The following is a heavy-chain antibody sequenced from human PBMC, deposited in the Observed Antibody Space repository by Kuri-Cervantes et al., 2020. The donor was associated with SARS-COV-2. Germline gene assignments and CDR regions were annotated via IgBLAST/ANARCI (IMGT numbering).Heavy chain of an antibody. Sequence: ASVKVSCKASGYTFTSYGISWVRQAPGQGLEWMGWISAYNGNTNYAQKLQGRVTMTTDTSTSTAYMELRSLRSDDTAVYYCARDDYYGSGSYHFDYWGQGTLVTVSS. D-gene: IGHD3-10*01. V-gene: IGHV1-18*01. CDR3: ARDDYYGSGSYHFDY. CDR1: GYTFTSYG. CDR2: ISAYNGNT. J-gene: IGHJ4*02.